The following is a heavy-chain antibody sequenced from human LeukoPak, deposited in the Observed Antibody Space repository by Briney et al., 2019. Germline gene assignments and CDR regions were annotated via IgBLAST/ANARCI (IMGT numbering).Heavy chain of an antibody. V-gene: IGHV1-2*02. CDR1: GYTFTGYY. CDR3: ARASLLSNAFDI. D-gene: IGHD3-10*01. J-gene: IGHJ3*02. Sequence: ASVKVSCKASGYTFTGYYMHWVRQAPGQGLEWMGWINPNSGGTNYAQKFQGRVTMTRDTSISTAYMELSRLRSDDTAVYYCARASLLSNAFDIWGQGTMVTVSS. CDR2: INPNSGGT.